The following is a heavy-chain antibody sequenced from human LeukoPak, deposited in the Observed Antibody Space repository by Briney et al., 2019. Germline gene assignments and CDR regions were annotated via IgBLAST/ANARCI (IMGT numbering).Heavy chain of an antibody. D-gene: IGHD2-15*01. CDR1: GFSFSDYY. J-gene: IGHJ4*02. V-gene: IGHV3-11*05. Sequence: GGSLRLSCAASGFSFSDYYMSWIRQAPGKGLEWLSYMSGRSNNLIIYADSVKGRFTIPRDNARTSLYLQMNSLRAEDTAVYYWARDSCSGGSCNLDFWGQGALVTVSS. CDR2: MSGRSNNLI. CDR3: ARDSCSGGSCNLDF.